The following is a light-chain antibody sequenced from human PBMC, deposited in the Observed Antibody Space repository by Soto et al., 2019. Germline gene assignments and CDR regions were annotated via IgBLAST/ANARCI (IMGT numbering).Light chain of an antibody. J-gene: IGLJ2*01. CDR2: DVS. CDR3: SSYTSSSAVV. CDR1: SIDVGGYNY. V-gene: IGLV2-14*01. Sequence: QSALTQPASVSGSPGQSITISCTGTSIDVGGYNYVSWYQQHPGKAPKLMIYDVSNRPSGVSNRFSGSKSGNTASLTISGLQAEDEADYYCSSYTSSSAVVFGGWTKLTVL.